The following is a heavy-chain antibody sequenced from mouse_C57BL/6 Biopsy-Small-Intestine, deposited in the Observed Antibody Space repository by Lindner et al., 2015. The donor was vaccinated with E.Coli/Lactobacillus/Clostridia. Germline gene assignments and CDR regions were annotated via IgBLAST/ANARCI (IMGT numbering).Heavy chain of an antibody. CDR1: GFNIKDYY. J-gene: IGHJ1*03. CDR2: IDPADGET. CDR3: ARYTDYDWYFDV. V-gene: IGHV14-2*01. Sequence: VQLQESGAELVKPGASVKLSCTTSGFNIKDYYMHWVRQRTERGLEWIGRIDPADGETDYAPRFQGMATITTDTSSNTVYLQLSSLTSEDTAVYYCARYTDYDWYFDVWGTGTTVTVSS. D-gene: IGHD2-4*01.